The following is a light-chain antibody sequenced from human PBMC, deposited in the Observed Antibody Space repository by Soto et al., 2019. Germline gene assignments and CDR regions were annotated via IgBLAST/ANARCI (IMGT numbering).Light chain of an antibody. J-gene: IGKJ1*01. CDR1: QSVISNY. Sequence: EVVLTQSPGTVSLSPGERVTLSRRASQSVISNYLAWFQQRPGQAPRLLIYAASSRATGIPDRFSGSGSGTDFTLSISRLEPEDFAVYYCQQYGSSLTWTFGQGTKVEIK. CDR2: AAS. CDR3: QQYGSSLTWT. V-gene: IGKV3-20*01.